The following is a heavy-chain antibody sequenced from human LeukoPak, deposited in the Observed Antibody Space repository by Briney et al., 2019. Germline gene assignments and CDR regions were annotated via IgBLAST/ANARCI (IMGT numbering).Heavy chain of an antibody. V-gene: IGHV1-46*01. CDR2: INPSGGST. CDR1: GYTFTSHH. D-gene: IGHD3-3*01. CDR3: ARGLYFWSASDYYYYMDV. Sequence: ASVKVSCKASGYTFTSHHVHWVRQAPGQGLEWMGIINPSGGSTNYARKLQGRVTMTRDMSTNTVYMELSSLRSEDTAVYYCARGLYFWSASDYYYYMDVWGKGTTVTVSS. J-gene: IGHJ6*03.